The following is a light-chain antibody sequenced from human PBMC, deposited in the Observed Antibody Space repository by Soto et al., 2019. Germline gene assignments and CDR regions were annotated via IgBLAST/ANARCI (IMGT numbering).Light chain of an antibody. CDR1: QGISSY. V-gene: IGKV1-8*01. CDR2: AVS. Sequence: AIRMTQSPSPLSASTGDRVTITCRASQGISSYLAWYQQKPGKAPKLLIYAVSYLQSGVPSRFSGSGSGTDFTLTISSLQPEDFATYYCQQSYSTPPITFGQGTRLEIK. J-gene: IGKJ5*01. CDR3: QQSYSTPPIT.